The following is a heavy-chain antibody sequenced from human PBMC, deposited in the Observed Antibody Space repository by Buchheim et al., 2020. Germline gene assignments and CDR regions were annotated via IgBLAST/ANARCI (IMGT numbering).Heavy chain of an antibody. V-gene: IGHV4-39*01. CDR1: GGSIGSDYY. CDR2: LYYSGST. CDR3: ARLAVSSRAFGL. Sequence: QLQLQESGPGLVKSSETLSLTCTASGGSIGSDYYWGWIRQPPGKGLEWIGSLYYSGSTYYSPSLDSRVTMSVDTFRNQFSLQLTSLTGADTAVYYCARLAVSSRAFGLWGQGT. J-gene: IGHJ3*01. D-gene: IGHD6-19*01.